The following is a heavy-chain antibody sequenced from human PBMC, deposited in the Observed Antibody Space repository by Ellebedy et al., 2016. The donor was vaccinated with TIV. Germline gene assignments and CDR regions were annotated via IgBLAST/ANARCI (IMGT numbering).Heavy chain of an antibody. J-gene: IGHJ4*02. CDR1: GFTLGSYW. CDR3: ARVFGGNDYVDS. V-gene: IGHV3-7*01. Sequence: PGGSLRLSCEASGFTLGSYWMSWVRQAPGKGLEWVANIKRDGSEKNYVDAVTGRFTTSRDNARNSLYLQMSSLRAEDTAVYFCARVFGGNDYVDSWGPGTQVTVSS. D-gene: IGHD3-10*02. CDR2: IKRDGSEK.